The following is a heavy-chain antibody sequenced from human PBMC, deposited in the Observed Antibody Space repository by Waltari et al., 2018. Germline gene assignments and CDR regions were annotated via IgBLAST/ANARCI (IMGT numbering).Heavy chain of an antibody. J-gene: IGHJ3*01. D-gene: IGHD2-15*01. CDR1: GFTFSSYW. CDR2: RKGDGSDK. Sequence: VQLVESGGGLVQPGGSLRLSCAASGFTFSSYWMSWVSQATGKGLEWVGNRKGDGSDKYYVDSVKGRFTISRDNAKNSLDLQMNSLRVEDTAVYYCVRGGGSFDFWGQGTTVTVSS. V-gene: IGHV3-7*01. CDR3: VRGGGSFDF.